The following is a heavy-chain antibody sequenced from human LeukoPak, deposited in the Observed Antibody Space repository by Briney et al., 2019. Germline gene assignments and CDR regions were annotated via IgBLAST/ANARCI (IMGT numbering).Heavy chain of an antibody. D-gene: IGHD4/OR15-4a*01. J-gene: IGHJ5*02. CDR1: GGTFSSYT. CDR2: IIPIFGTA. Sequence: ASVKVSCKASGGTFSSYTISWVRQAPGQGLEWMGGIIPIFGTANYAQKFQGRVTITTDESTSTAYMGLSSLRSEDTAVYYCAREVLGRWFDPWGQGTLVTVSS. CDR3: AREVLGRWFDP. V-gene: IGHV1-69*05.